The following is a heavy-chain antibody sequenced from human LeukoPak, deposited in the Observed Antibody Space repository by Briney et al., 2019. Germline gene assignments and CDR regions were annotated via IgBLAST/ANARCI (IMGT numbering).Heavy chain of an antibody. CDR1: GGSISSSSFY. Sequence: SETLSLTCTVSGGSISSSSFYWGWIRQPPGKGLEWIGSIYNSWSTSYNPSPKRRVTISVDKSRNPFSLQLSSVTAADTALYYCARHPEYGESSFDYWGQGTLVTVSS. J-gene: IGHJ4*02. CDR3: ARHPEYGESSFDY. CDR2: IYNSWST. V-gene: IGHV4-39*01. D-gene: IGHD4-17*01.